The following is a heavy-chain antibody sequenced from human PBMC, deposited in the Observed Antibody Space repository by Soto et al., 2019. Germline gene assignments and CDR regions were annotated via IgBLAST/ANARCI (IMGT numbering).Heavy chain of an antibody. D-gene: IGHD2-15*01. Sequence: SVKVSFKASGGTFSSYSIIWVRHSPGQGLEWMGGIIPIFGTANYSQKFQGRVTITADESTSTAYMELSSLRSEDTAVYYCARAFQYCSGGSCYFDWFDPWGQGTLVTVSS. V-gene: IGHV1-69*13. CDR1: GGTFSSYS. J-gene: IGHJ5*02. CDR3: ARAFQYCSGGSCYFDWFDP. CDR2: IIPIFGTA.